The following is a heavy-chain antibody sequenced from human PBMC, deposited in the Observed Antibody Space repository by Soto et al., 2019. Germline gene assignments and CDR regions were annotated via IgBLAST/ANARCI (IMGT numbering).Heavy chain of an antibody. J-gene: IGHJ5*02. V-gene: IGHV4-31*03. CDR2: IYYSGST. CDR1: GGSISSGGYY. Sequence: SETLSLTCTVSGGSISSGGYYWSWIRQHPGKGLEWIGYIYYSGSTYYNPSLKSRVTISVDTSKNQFSLKLSSVTAADTAVYYCARAHFIAARPNWFDPWGQGTLVTVSS. CDR3: ARAHFIAARPNWFDP. D-gene: IGHD6-6*01.